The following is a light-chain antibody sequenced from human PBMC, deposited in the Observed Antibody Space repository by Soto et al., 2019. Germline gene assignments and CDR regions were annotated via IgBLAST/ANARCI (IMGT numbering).Light chain of an antibody. CDR1: SNDVGGYDY. J-gene: IGLJ1*01. CDR3: SSYATSSPYV. V-gene: IGLV2-14*01. Sequence: QSVLTQPASVSGSPGHSITISCTGTSNDVGGYDYVSWYQQHPGKAPKLVIYEVSHRPSGISDRFSGSKSGNTASLTISGLQVEDEADYYCSSYATSSPYVFGPGTKVT. CDR2: EVS.